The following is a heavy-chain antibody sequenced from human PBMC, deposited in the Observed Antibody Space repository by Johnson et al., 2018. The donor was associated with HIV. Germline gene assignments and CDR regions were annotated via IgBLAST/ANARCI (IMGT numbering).Heavy chain of an antibody. D-gene: IGHD6-13*01. CDR1: GFTFDDYT. J-gene: IGHJ3*02. V-gene: IGHV3-43*01. CDR2: ISWDGDST. Sequence: VQLVESGGVVVQPGGSLRLSCAASGFTFDDYTMHWVRQAPGKGLEWVPLISWDGDSTYYADSVKGRFTISRDNAKNSLYLQMNSLRAEDTAVYYCASPATQQLVPVDAFDIWGQGTMVTVSS. CDR3: ASPATQQLVPVDAFDI.